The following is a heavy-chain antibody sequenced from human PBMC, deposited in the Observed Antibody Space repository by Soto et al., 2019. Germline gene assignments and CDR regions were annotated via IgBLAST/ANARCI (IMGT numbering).Heavy chain of an antibody. D-gene: IGHD6-19*01. J-gene: IGHJ3*02. CDR2: ISYDGSNK. Sequence: QVQLVESGGGVVQPGGSLRLSCAASGFTFSSYGMHWVRQAPGKGLEWVAVISYDGSNKYYADSVKGRFTISRDNSKNTLYLQMNSLRAEDTAVYYCAKLAVDAFDIWGQGTMVTVSS. CDR1: GFTFSSYG. CDR3: AKLAVDAFDI. V-gene: IGHV3-30*18.